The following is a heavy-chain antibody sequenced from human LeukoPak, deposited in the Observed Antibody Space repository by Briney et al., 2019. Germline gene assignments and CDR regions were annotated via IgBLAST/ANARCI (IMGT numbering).Heavy chain of an antibody. V-gene: IGHV3-53*01. D-gene: IGHD3-16*01. Sequence: PGGSLRLSCTVSGFTVSSNYMSWVRQAPGKGLEWVSVIYSGGSTYYADSVKGRFTISRDNSKNTLYLQMNSLRAEDTAVYYCARCRGVMFNYYYYYYMDVWGKGTTVTISS. CDR3: ARCRGVMFNYYYYYYMDV. CDR2: IYSGGST. J-gene: IGHJ6*03. CDR1: GFTVSSNY.